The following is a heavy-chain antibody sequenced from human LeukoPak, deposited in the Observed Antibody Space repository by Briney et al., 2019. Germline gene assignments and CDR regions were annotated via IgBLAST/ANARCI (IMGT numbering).Heavy chain of an antibody. J-gene: IGHJ3*02. V-gene: IGHV4-59*01. D-gene: IGHD5-12*01. CDR3: ARAWRAFDI. Sequence: PSETLSLTCTVSGGSISSYYWSWIRQPPGKGLEWIGYIYYSGSTNYNPSLKSRVTISVDTSKNQFSQKLSSVTAADTAVYYCARAWRAFDIWGQGTMVTVSS. CDR1: GGSISSYY. CDR2: IYYSGST.